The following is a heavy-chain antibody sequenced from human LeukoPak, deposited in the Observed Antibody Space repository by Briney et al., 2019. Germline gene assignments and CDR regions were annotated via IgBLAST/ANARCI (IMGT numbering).Heavy chain of an antibody. CDR1: GGSVSSGSYY. V-gene: IGHV4-61*01. Sequence: SETLSLTCTVSGGSVSSGSYYWSWIRQPPGKGLEWIGYIYYSGSTNYNPALKSRVTISVDTSKNQFSLKLRSVTAADTAVYYCARSGAGGATPFDYWGQGTLVTVSS. CDR2: IYYSGST. CDR3: ARSGAGGATPFDY. J-gene: IGHJ4*02. D-gene: IGHD1-26*01.